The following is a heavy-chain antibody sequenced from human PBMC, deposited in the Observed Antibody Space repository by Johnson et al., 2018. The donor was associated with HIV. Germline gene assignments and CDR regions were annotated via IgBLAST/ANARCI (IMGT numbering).Heavy chain of an antibody. CDR1: GFTFSSYD. D-gene: IGHD6-6*01. CDR2: IGTAGDT. Sequence: VQLVESGGGLVQPGGSLRLSCAASGFTFSSYDMHWVRQATGKGLEWVSAIGTAGDTYYPGSVKGRFTISRENAKNSLYLQMNSLRAEDTAVYYCAKDQWYSSSSNDSPDAFDIWGQGTMVTVSS. CDR3: AKDQWYSSSSNDSPDAFDI. J-gene: IGHJ3*02. V-gene: IGHV3-13*01.